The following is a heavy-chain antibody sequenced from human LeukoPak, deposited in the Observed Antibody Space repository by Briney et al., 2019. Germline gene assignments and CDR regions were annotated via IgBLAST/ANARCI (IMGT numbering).Heavy chain of an antibody. D-gene: IGHD1-26*01. CDR3: ARGIVGNYYMDV. CDR2: ISSSSSYI. V-gene: IGHV3-21*01. CDR1: GFTFSSYW. Sequence: GGSLRLSCAASGFTFSSYWMNWVRQAPGKGLEWVSSISSSSSYIYYADSVKGRFTISRDNAKNSLYLQMNSLRAEDTAVYYCARGIVGNYYMDVWGKGTTVTVSS. J-gene: IGHJ6*03.